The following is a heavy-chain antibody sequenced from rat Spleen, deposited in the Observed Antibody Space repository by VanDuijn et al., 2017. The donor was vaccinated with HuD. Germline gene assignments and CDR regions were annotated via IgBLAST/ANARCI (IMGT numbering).Heavy chain of an antibody. J-gene: IGHJ2*01. V-gene: IGHV2S12*01. D-gene: IGHD1-11*01. CDR1: GFSLTSNG. CDR3: AREDYGGSYFDY. Sequence: QVQLKESGPGLVQPSQTLSLTCTVSGFSLTSNGVSWVRQPPGKGLEWLAAVSSGGDTYYNSGIKSRLTISRDTSKSQVFLKMNNLKTEDTAMYFCAREDYGGSYFDYWGQGVMVTVSS. CDR2: VSSGGDT.